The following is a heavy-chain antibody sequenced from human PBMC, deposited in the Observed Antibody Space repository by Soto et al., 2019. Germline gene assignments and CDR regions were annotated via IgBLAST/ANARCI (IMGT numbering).Heavy chain of an antibody. CDR1: GFRFSDHS. Sequence: LVESGGDLVYPGGSLRLSCVASGFRFSDHSMNWVRQAPGKGLQWISYISSNSDTTYYADSVKGRFTVSRDNAKNALFLQMNGLRDDDTATYYCARLPKGSLVTAWGQGARVTVSS. CDR3: ARLPKGSLVTA. V-gene: IGHV3-48*02. CDR2: ISSNSDTT. J-gene: IGHJ4*02. D-gene: IGHD2-21*02.